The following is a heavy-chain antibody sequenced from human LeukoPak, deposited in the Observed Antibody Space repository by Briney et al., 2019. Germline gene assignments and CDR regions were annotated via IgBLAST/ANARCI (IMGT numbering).Heavy chain of an antibody. CDR1: GFTFSSYA. Sequence: GSLRLSCAASGFTFSSYAMSWVRQAPGKGLEWVSAISGSGGSTYYADSVEGRFTISRDNSKNTLYLQMNSLRAEDTAVYYCAKGPRYGGFGNFDYWGQGTLVTVSS. D-gene: IGHD1-26*01. CDR3: AKGPRYGGFGNFDY. CDR2: ISGSGGST. J-gene: IGHJ4*02. V-gene: IGHV3-23*01.